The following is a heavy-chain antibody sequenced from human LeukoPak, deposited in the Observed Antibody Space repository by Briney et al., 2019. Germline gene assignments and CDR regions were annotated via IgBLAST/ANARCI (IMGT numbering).Heavy chain of an antibody. CDR1: GDTFSSYT. Sequence: GASVKVSCKASGDTFSSYTISWVRQAPGQGLEWMGRIIPIFGTANYAQKFQGRVTITTDESTSTAYMELSSLRSEDTAVYYCAREGKGYGKTFDCWGQGTLVTVSS. D-gene: IGHD5-18*01. CDR3: AREGKGYGKTFDC. CDR2: IIPIFGTA. V-gene: IGHV1-69*05. J-gene: IGHJ4*02.